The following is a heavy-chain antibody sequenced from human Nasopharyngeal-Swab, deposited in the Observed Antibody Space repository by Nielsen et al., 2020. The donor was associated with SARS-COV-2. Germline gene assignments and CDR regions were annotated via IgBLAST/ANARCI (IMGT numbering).Heavy chain of an antibody. V-gene: IGHV3-23*01. D-gene: IGHD6-19*01. J-gene: IGHJ3*02. Sequence: GGSLRLSCAASGFTFSSYAMSWVRQAPGEGLEWVSAISGSGNNTYYADSVKGRFTISRDNSKNMLYVQMNSLRAEDTAVYYCARDRVSSGWYWGAFDIWGQGTMVTVSS. CDR3: ARDRVSSGWYWGAFDI. CDR1: GFTFSSYA. CDR2: ISGSGNNT.